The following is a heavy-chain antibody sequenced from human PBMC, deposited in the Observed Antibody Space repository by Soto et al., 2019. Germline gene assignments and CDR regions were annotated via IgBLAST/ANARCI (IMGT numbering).Heavy chain of an antibody. D-gene: IGHD3-3*01. J-gene: IGHJ6*02. Sequence: SVKVSCKASGGTFSSYAISWVRQAPGQGLEWMGGIIPIFGTANYAQKFQGRVTITADESTSTAYMELSSLRSEDTAVYYCARVLYDLWSGYYHYYYYGMDVWGQGTTVTVSS. V-gene: IGHV1-69*13. CDR1: GGTFSSYA. CDR3: ARVLYDLWSGYYHYYYYGMDV. CDR2: IIPIFGTA.